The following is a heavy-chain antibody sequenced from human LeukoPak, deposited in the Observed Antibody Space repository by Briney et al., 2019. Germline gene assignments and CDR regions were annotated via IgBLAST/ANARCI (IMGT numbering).Heavy chain of an antibody. J-gene: IGHJ4*02. CDR2: TYYRSKWYD. CDR3: ARAVGYDFWSGYGIFDY. CDR1: GDSVSSKSAA. Sequence: SQTLSLTCAISGDSVSSKSAAWNWIRQSPSRGLEWLGRTYYRSKWYDDYAVSVKSRITINADTSKNQFSLQLNSVTPEDTAVYYCARAVGYDFWSGYGIFDYWGQGTLVTVSS. V-gene: IGHV6-1*01. D-gene: IGHD3-3*01.